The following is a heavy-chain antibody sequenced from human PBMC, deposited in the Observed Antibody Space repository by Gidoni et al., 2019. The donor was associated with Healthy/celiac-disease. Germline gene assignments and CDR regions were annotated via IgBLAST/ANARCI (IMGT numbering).Heavy chain of an antibody. Sequence: QVQLQESGPGLVKPSETLSLTCTVSGGSISSYYWSWIRQPPGKGLEWIGYIYYSGSTNYNPSLKSRVTISVDTSKNQFSLKLSSVTAADTAVYYCARSNVVVPAAILRDAFDIWGQGTMVTVSS. CDR3: ARSNVVVPAAILRDAFDI. V-gene: IGHV4-59*12. CDR1: GGSISSYY. CDR2: IYYSGST. D-gene: IGHD2-2*02. J-gene: IGHJ3*02.